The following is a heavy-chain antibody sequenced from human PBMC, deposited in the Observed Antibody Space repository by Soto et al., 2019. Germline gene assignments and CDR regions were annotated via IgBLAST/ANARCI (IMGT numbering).Heavy chain of an antibody. CDR2: INPSGGST. V-gene: IGHV1-46*01. CDR1: GYRFTGYY. J-gene: IGHJ4*02. Sequence: EASVKVSCEACGYRFTGYYMHWVRQAPGQGLEWMGIINPSGGSTSYAQKFQGRVTMTRDTSTSTVYMELSSLRSEDTAVYYCARVGMGATFYFDYWGQGTLVTVSS. CDR3: ARVGMGATFYFDY. D-gene: IGHD1-26*01.